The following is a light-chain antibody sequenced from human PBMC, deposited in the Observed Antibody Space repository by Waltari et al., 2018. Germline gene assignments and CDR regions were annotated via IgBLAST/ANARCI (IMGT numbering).Light chain of an antibody. CDR2: EAS. J-gene: IGKJ4*02. V-gene: IGKV1-39*01. CDR1: QSISSY. Sequence: DIQMTQSPSTLSASVGDRVTITCRASQSISSYLTWYQQKPGKAPKLLIYEASSLEGGVPSRFSGSGSGTEFTLTISSLQPEDFATYYCQQSDSTPCTFGEGTKVEIK. CDR3: QQSDSTPCT.